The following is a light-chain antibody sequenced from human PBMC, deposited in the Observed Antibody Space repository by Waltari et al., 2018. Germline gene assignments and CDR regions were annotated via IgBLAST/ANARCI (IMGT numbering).Light chain of an antibody. J-gene: IGKJ1*01. CDR1: QGISSY. CDR2: AAS. V-gene: IGKV1-8*01. CDR3: QQYYSYPRT. Sequence: AIRVTLSPSSLSASTGDRVTLTCRASQGISSYLAWYQQKPGKAPKLLIYAASTLQSGVPSRVSGSGSGTDFTLTISCLQSDDFATYYCQQYYSYPRTFGQGTKVEIK.